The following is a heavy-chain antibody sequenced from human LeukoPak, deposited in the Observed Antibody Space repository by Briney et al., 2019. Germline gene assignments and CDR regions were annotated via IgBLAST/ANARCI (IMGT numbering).Heavy chain of an antibody. D-gene: IGHD2-15*01. J-gene: IGHJ4*02. Sequence: GGSLRLSCAASGFTFSSYGMSWVRQAPGKGLQWVSVIIGSGSSTYYADSVKGRFTISRDNAKNSLYLQMNSLRAEDTALYYCARDLGDIVVVVAALDYWGQGTLVTVSS. CDR2: IIGSGSST. CDR3: ARDLGDIVVVVAALDY. CDR1: GFTFSSYG. V-gene: IGHV3-23*01.